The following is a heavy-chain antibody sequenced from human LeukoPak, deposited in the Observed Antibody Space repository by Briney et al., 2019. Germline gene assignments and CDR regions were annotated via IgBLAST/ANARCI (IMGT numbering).Heavy chain of an antibody. CDR1: GYTFTSYD. J-gene: IGHJ4*02. V-gene: IGHV1-8*03. D-gene: IGHD3-3*01. Sequence: GASVKVSCKASGYTFTSYDINWVRQATGQGLEWMGWMNPNSGNTGYAQKFQGRVTITRNTSISTAYMELSSLRSEDTAVYYCARGHSIFGVVIFDYWGQGTLVTVSS. CDR2: MNPNSGNT. CDR3: ARGHSIFGVVIFDY.